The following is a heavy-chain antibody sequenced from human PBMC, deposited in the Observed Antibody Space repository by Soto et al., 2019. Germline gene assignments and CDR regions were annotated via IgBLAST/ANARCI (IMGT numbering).Heavy chain of an antibody. J-gene: IGHJ4*02. CDR1: GYTFTSYC. Sequence: QVQLVHSGAEVKKPGASVKVSCKASGYTFTSYCISWLRQAPGQGLEWMGWISAYNGNTNSGQNLQGRVTMTTDTSTSTVYMELRSLRSDATAVYYCSRGDLVAGTTGNYFDYWGQGTLVTVSS. V-gene: IGHV1-18*01. CDR2: ISAYNGNT. CDR3: SRGDLVAGTTGNYFDY. D-gene: IGHD4-17*01.